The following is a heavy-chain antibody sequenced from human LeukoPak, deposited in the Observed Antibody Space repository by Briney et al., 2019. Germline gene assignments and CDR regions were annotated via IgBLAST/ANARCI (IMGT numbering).Heavy chain of an antibody. J-gene: IGHJ4*02. CDR1: GGSISSSNW. D-gene: IGHD4-23*01. V-gene: IGHV4-4*02. CDR2: IYHSGST. CDR3: ARSRSPERSGKFDY. Sequence: SGTLSLTCAVSGGSISSSNWWSWVRQPPGKGLEWIGEIYHSGSTNYNPSLKSRVTISVDKSKNQFSLKLSSVTAADTAVYYCARSRSPERSGKFDYWGQGTLVTVSS.